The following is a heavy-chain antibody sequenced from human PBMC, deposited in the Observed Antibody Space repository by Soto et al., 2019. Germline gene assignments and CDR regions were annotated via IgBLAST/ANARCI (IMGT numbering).Heavy chain of an antibody. Sequence: SGPTLVNPTQTLTLTCTFSGFSLRTSGVGVGWIRRPPGKALEWLALIYWDDDNNYSPSLKSRLTITKDTSKNQVVLTMTNMDPVDTATYYCAHNRGYCLRTSCYRRWFNHWGQGTLVTVSS. V-gene: IGHV2-5*02. CDR2: IYWDDDN. D-gene: IGHD2-2*01. J-gene: IGHJ5*02. CDR3: AHNRGYCLRTSCYRRWFNH. CDR1: GFSLRTSGVG.